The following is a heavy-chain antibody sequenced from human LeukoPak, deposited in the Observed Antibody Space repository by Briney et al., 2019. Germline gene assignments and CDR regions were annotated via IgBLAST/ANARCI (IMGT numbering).Heavy chain of an antibody. V-gene: IGHV3-30*02. CDR1: GFTFSSYG. Sequence: PGGSLRLSCAASGFTFSSYGMHWVRQAPGKGLEWVAFIRYDGSNKYYADSVKGRFTISRDNSKNTLYLQMNSLRADDTAGYFCAKFRDYDSSGYGCLRAEYFQHWGQGTLVTVSS. J-gene: IGHJ1*01. D-gene: IGHD3-22*01. CDR2: IRYDGSNK. CDR3: AKFRDYDSSGYGCLRAEYFQH.